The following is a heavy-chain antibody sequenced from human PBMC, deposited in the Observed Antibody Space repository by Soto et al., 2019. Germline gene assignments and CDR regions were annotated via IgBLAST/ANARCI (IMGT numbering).Heavy chain of an antibody. V-gene: IGHV3-23*01. D-gene: IGHD6-19*01. CDR2: ISGSGGSA. CDR1: GFTFSNYA. J-gene: IGHJ3*01. CDR3: VREGSGWNSRGSFDF. Sequence: GSLRLSCSSSGFTFSNYAMNWVRHAPVKGLECVSVISGSGGSAYYADSVQGRFTISRDNSKNTLYMQMNSLRDEDTAIYYCVREGSGWNSRGSFDFWGRGTMVTVSS.